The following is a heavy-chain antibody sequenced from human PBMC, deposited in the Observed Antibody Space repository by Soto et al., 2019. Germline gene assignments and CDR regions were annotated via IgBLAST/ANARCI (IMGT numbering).Heavy chain of an antibody. CDR2: ITAYGDST. D-gene: IGHD6-19*01. Sequence: EVQLLESGGGFVQPGGSLRLSCAASGFTFSNYAMSWVRQAPGKGLEWVSAITAYGDSTHYEDSVNGRFTISRDSPKNTLYLQMDSPWAKHTAVYYCAKDPLWYDSAGYPPPGVDPWGQGTLVTVSS. CDR3: AKDPLWYDSAGYPPPGVDP. V-gene: IGHV3-23*01. J-gene: IGHJ5*02. CDR1: GFTFSNYA.